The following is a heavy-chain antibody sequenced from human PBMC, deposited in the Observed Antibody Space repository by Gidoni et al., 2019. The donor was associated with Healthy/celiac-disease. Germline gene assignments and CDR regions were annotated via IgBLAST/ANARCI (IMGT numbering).Heavy chain of an antibody. Sequence: EVQLVESGGGLVQPGGSLRLSCAASGFTFSSYSMNWVRQAPGKGLELVSYISSSSSTIYYADSVKGRFTISRDNAKNSLYLQMNSLRAEDTAVYYCARVSRPSSTQLPWGQGTLVTVSS. CDR1: GFTFSSYS. CDR3: ARVSRPSSTQLP. J-gene: IGHJ4*02. D-gene: IGHD2-2*01. V-gene: IGHV3-48*01. CDR2: ISSSSSTI.